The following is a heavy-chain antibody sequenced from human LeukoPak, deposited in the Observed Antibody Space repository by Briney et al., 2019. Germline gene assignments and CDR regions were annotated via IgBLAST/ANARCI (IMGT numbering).Heavy chain of an antibody. Sequence: GGSLRLSCAASGFTFNSYAMSWVRQAPEKGLEWVATISGSGGGTYYADSVKGRFTISRDDSKNTLYLQMNSLRAEDTAVYYCAKEGGRYDSSGYNWFDPWGQGTLVTVSS. CDR1: GFTFNSYA. D-gene: IGHD3-22*01. V-gene: IGHV3-23*01. J-gene: IGHJ5*02. CDR3: AKEGGRYDSSGYNWFDP. CDR2: ISGSGGGT.